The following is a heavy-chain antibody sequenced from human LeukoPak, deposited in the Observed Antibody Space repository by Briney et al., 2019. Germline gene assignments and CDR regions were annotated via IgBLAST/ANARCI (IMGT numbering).Heavy chain of an antibody. CDR2: ISSNGGST. Sequence: PGGSLRLSCAASGFTFSSYAMHWVRQAPGKGLEYVSAISSNGGSTYYANSVKGRFTISRDNSTNPLYLQMGSRRAEDMAVYYCAREGTGDVDYWGRGTLVTVSS. D-gene: IGHD7-27*01. CDR1: GFTFSSYA. CDR3: AREGTGDVDY. V-gene: IGHV3-64*01. J-gene: IGHJ4*02.